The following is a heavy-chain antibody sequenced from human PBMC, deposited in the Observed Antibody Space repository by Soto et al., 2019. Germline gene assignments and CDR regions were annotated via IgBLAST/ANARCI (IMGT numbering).Heavy chain of an antibody. V-gene: IGHV3-15*01. CDR2: IKSKDDGGAT. D-gene: IGHD5-12*01. J-gene: IGHJ4*02. CDR3: TTKGYDDNMVCGDH. Sequence: GGSLRLSCGVSGFIFTKAWMSWVRQAPGKGLEWVGRIKSKDDGGATDYAAPVKGRFIISRDDSSNTVYLQMNSLKVEDTAVYYCTTKGYDDNMVCGDHWGEGNLVTVFS. CDR1: GFIFTKAW.